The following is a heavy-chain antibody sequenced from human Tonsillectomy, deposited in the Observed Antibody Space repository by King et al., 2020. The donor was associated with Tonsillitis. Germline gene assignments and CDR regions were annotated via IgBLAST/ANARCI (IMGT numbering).Heavy chain of an antibody. Sequence: LQLQESGPGLVKPSETLSLTCTVSGGSISSSSYYWGWIRQPPGKGLEWIGSIYYSGSTYYHPSLKSRVTISVDTSTNQFSLKLSSVTAADTAVYYCARLTTVTTSFDYWGQGTLVTVSS. D-gene: IGHD4-17*01. CDR3: ARLTTVTTSFDY. CDR1: GGSISSSSYY. V-gene: IGHV4-39*07. J-gene: IGHJ4*02. CDR2: IYYSGST.